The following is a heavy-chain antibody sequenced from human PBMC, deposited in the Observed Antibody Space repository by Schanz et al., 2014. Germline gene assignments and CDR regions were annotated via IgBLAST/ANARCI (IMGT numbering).Heavy chain of an antibody. CDR1: GYSFTGYF. CDR3: ARARYTGYDCSGY. CDR2: INPNSGET. V-gene: IGHV1-2*02. D-gene: IGHD5-12*01. J-gene: IGHJ4*02. Sequence: QVQLVQSGSELKKPGASMKVSCLASGYSFTGYFLHWVRQAPGQGLEWMGWINPNSGETNYEQKFKGRVTLTSDTSISTAFMELSGLTSDDTATYFCARARYTGYDCSGYWGQGTLLIVSS.